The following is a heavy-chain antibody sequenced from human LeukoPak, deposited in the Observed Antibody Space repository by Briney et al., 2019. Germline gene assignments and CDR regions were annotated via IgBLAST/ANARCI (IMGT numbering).Heavy chain of an antibody. CDR2: INPNSGDT. Sequence: ASVKVSCKASGYTFLHYDFNWVRQAPGQGLEWVGWINPNSGDTNYAQEFQGRVTMTRDTSISTAYMELSRLRSDDTAVYYRARVRYRLAETYIDYWGQGTLVTVSS. D-gene: IGHD3-16*01. CDR3: ARVRYRLAETYIDY. J-gene: IGHJ4*02. V-gene: IGHV1-2*02. CDR1: GYTFLHYD.